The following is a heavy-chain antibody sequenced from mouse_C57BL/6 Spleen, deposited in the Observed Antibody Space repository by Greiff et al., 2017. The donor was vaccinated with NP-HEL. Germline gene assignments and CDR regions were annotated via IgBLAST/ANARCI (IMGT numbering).Heavy chain of an antibody. J-gene: IGHJ3*01. CDR2: IDPETGGT. CDR1: GYTFTDYE. CDR3: TPIYYDSWFAY. Sequence: QVQLKQSGAELVRPGASVTLSCKASGYTFTDYEMHWVKQTPVHGLEWIGAIDPETGGTAYNQKFKGKAILTADKSSSTAYMELRSLTSEDSAVYYCTPIYYDSWFAYWGQGTLVTVSA. V-gene: IGHV1-15*01. D-gene: IGHD2-4*01.